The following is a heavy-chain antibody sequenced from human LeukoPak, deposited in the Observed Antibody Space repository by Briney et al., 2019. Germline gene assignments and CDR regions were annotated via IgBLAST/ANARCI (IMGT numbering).Heavy chain of an antibody. CDR1: SGSISSYH. J-gene: IGHJ5*02. CDR2: IYYSGST. Sequence: SETLSLTCTVSSGSISSYHWSWIRQPPGKGLEWIGYIYYSGSTNYNPSLKSRVTISVDTSKNQFSLKLSSVTAADTAVYYCARGQSSEDIVVVPAARWFDPWGQGTLVTVSS. V-gene: IGHV4-59*12. CDR3: ARGQSSEDIVVVPAARWFDP. D-gene: IGHD2-2*01.